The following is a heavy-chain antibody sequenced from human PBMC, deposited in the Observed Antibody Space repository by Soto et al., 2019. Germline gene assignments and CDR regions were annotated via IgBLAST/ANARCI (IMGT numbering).Heavy chain of an antibody. CDR1: GITFRSYA. CDR3: AKRPGDYAAFDI. Sequence: EVQLLESGGGLVQPGGSLRLSCEASGITFRSYAMSWVHQAPGKGLEWVSGISDSGGTTYYADSVKGRFTISRDNSKNTLYLQMNSLRAEDTALYYCAKRPGDYAAFDIWGQGTMVTVSS. V-gene: IGHV3-23*01. J-gene: IGHJ3*02. CDR2: ISDSGGTT. D-gene: IGHD4-17*01.